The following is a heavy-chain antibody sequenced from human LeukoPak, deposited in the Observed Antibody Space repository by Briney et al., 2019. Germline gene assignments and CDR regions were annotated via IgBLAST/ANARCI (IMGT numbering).Heavy chain of an antibody. CDR3: ARGKSIAAAGFDY. CDR2: IWYDGSNK. Sequence: PGGSLRLSCVGSGFTFSRYWLNWVRQAPGKGLEWVAVIWYDGSNKYYADSVKGRFTISRDNSKNTLYLQMNSLRAEDTAVYYCARGKSIAAAGFDYWGQGTLVTVSS. D-gene: IGHD6-13*01. J-gene: IGHJ4*02. CDR1: GFTFSRYW. V-gene: IGHV3-33*07.